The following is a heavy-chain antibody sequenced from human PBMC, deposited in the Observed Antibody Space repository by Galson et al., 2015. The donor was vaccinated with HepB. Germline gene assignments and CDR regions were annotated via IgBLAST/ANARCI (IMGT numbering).Heavy chain of an antibody. D-gene: IGHD2/OR15-2a*01. CDR1: GFTFSSYS. V-gene: IGHV3-21*01. J-gene: IGHJ3*02. Sequence: SLRLSCAASGFTFSSYSMNWVRQAPGKGLEWVSSISSSSSYIYYADSVKGRFTISRDNAKNSLYLQMNSLRAEDTAVYYCANDFKGGSMGAFDIWGQGTMVTVSS. CDR3: ANDFKGGSMGAFDI. CDR2: ISSSSSYI.